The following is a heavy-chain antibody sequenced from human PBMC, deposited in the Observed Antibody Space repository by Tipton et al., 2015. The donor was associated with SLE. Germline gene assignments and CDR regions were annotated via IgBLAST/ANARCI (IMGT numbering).Heavy chain of an antibody. J-gene: IGHJ4*02. V-gene: IGHV4-61*01. Sequence: TLSLTCTVSGDSVSSTNYYWAWIRQPPGKGLEWVGYVFYSGSTNYNPSLKSRVTISVDTSKNQFSLKLSSVTAADTAVYYCARSPRGGGYYPYYFDYWGQGTLVTVSS. CDR1: GDSVSSTNYY. CDR2: VFYSGST. D-gene: IGHD3-3*01. CDR3: ARSPRGGGYYPYYFDY.